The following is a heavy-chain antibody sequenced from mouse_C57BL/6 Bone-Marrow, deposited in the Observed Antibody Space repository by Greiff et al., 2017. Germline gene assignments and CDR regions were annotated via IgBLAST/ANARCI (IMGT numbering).Heavy chain of an antibody. CDR2: ISTFAYCI. V-gene: IGHV5-15*01. Sequence: EVQLVESGGGLVQPGASLKLSCAASGFTFSDYGMAWVRQAPRQGPEWVAFISTFAYCIYYADTVTGRFTISRDNANNTLYLALSSLRSEDTALYDCARHNRYNGRGFDDWGTGTTVTVSS. CDR3: ARHNRYNGRGFDD. D-gene: IGHD1-1*01. CDR1: GFTFSDYG. J-gene: IGHJ1*03.